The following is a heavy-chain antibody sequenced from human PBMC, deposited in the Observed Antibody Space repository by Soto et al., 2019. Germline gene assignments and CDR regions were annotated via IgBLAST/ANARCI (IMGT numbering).Heavy chain of an antibody. Sequence: ESGGGLAQPGGAPKLSLVSFCFTFDQYSISLVRQAPGGRTAGIPAIRGSANGTDYAHSVRGRFTISRDNAKKTVHLQMDSLRVEDTAVYFCAKDTVGGYSFWSGYYSDGLDVWGQGTLVTVS. CDR1: CFTFDQYS. CDR2: IRGSANGT. J-gene: IGHJ3*01. V-gene: IGHV3-23*01. D-gene: IGHD3-3*01. CDR3: AKDTVGGYSFWSGYYSDGLDV.